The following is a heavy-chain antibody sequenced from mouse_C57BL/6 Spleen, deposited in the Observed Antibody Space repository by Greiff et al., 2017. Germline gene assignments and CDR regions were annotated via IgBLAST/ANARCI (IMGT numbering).Heavy chain of an antibody. CDR1: GYSITSGYY. Sequence: EVKLMESGPGLVKPSQSLSLTCSVTGYSITSGYYWNWIRQFPGNKLEWMGYISYDGSNNYNPSLKNRISITRDTSKNQFFLKLNSVTTEDTATYYCARDKGTTGYAMDYWGQGTSVTVSS. V-gene: IGHV3-6*01. CDR2: ISYDGSN. CDR3: ARDKGTTGYAMDY. J-gene: IGHJ4*01. D-gene: IGHD1-1*01.